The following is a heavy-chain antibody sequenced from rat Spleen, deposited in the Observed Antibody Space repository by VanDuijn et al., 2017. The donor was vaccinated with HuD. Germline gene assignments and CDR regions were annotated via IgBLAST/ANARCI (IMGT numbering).Heavy chain of an antibody. CDR1: GFSLTSYT. J-gene: IGHJ1*01. CDR3: ARNLGYYDVPDYWYFDF. D-gene: IGHD1-12*01. Sequence: QVQLKESGPGLVQPSQTLSLTCTVSGFSLTSYTVSWVRQPPGKGLEWMGVIWSNGGTDYNSAIKSRLSISRDTSKSQVFLKMNSLQTEDTAMYFCARNLGYYDVPDYWYFDFWGPGTMVTVSS. CDR2: IWSNGGT. V-gene: IGHV2-47*01.